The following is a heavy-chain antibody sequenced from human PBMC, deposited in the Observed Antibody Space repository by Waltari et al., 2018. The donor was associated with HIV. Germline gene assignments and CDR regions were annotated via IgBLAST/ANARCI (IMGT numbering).Heavy chain of an antibody. CDR3: ARSRHGVVLRSLEWLLPGFDS. CDR2: INAGNGDT. Sequence: QVHLVQSGAEVKKPGASVKVSCKASGYNFTSYVMPWLRQAPGQRLEWMGWINAGNGDTKYSQRFQGRVTITRDRSASTAYMELSSLRSEDTAVHYCARSRHGVVLRSLEWLLPGFDSWGQGTLVTVSS. V-gene: IGHV1-3*01. CDR1: GYNFTSYV. J-gene: IGHJ5*01. D-gene: IGHD3-3*01.